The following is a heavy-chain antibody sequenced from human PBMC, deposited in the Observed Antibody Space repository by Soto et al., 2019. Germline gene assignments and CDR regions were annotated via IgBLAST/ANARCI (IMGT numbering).Heavy chain of an antibody. D-gene: IGHD3-10*01. J-gene: IGHJ5*02. CDR3: AGAQLLWFGGEALGWFDP. Sequence: QVQLVQSGAEVKKPGSSVKVSCKASGGTFSSYAISWVRQAPGQGLEWMGGIIPIFGTANYAQKFQGRVTITADESTITAYMELSSLRSEDTAVYYCAGAQLLWFGGEALGWFDPWGQGTLVTVSS. CDR1: GGTFSSYA. V-gene: IGHV1-69*12. CDR2: IIPIFGTA.